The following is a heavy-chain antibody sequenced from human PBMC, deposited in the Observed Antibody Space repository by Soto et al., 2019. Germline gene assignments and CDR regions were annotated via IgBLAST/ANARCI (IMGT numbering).Heavy chain of an antibody. D-gene: IGHD1-1*01. CDR3: ARGYNWNGDAFDI. J-gene: IGHJ3*02. CDR2: ISSSSSTI. CDR1: GFTFSSYS. Sequence: GGSLRLSCAASGFTFSSYSMNWVRQAPGKGLEWVSYISSSSSTIYYADSVKGRFTISRDNAKNSLYLQMNSLRAEDTAVYYCARGYNWNGDAFDIWGQGTMVTVS. V-gene: IGHV3-48*01.